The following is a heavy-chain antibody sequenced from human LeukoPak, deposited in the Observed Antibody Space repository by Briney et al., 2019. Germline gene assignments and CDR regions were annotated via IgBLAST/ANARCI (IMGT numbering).Heavy chain of an antibody. D-gene: IGHD3-22*01. CDR3: AADYYDSSGYHSAAFDY. CDR2: INHSGST. V-gene: IGHV4-34*01. CDR1: GGSFSGYY. J-gene: IGHJ4*02. Sequence: SETLSLTCAVYGGSFSGYYWSWIRQPPGKGLEWIGEINHSGSTNYNPSLKSRVTISVATSKNQFSLKLSSVTAADTAVYYCAADYYDSSGYHSAAFDYWGQGTLVTVSS.